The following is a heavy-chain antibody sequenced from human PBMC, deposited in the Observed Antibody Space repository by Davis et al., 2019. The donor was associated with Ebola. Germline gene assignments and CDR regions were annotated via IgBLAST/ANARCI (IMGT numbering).Heavy chain of an antibody. CDR2: ISGSGGST. Sequence: GESLKISCAASGFTFSSYSMSWVRQAPGKGLEWVSAISGSGGSTYYADSVKGRFTISRDNSKNTLYLQMNSLRAEDTAVYYCARAPQVPYYYGMDVWGQGTTVTVSS. CDR3: ARAPQVPYYYGMDV. J-gene: IGHJ6*02. D-gene: IGHD3-10*01. CDR1: GFTFSSYS. V-gene: IGHV3-23*01.